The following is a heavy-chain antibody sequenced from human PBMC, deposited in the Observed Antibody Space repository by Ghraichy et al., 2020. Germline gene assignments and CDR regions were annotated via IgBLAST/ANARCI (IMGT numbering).Heavy chain of an antibody. D-gene: IGHD6-13*01. CDR2: IYYSGST. V-gene: IGHV4-59*01. CDR3: ARGPDRSYSTLWY. Sequence: GSLRLSCTVSGGSISSYYWSWIRQPPGKGLEWIGYIYYSGSTNYNPSLKSRVTISVDTSKNQFSLKLSSVTAADTAVYYCARGPDRSYSTLWYWGQGTLVTVSS. J-gene: IGHJ4*02. CDR1: GGSISSYY.